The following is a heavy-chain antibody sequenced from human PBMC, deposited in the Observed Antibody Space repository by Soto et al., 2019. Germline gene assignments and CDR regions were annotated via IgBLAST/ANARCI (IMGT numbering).Heavy chain of an antibody. V-gene: IGHV4-34*01. Sequence: QVQLQQWGAGLLKPSETLSLTCAVYGGSFSGYYWNWIRQPPGKGLGWIGEISHSGSTNYNPSLKRRVTISVDTSKNQFSLKLSSVTAADTAVYYCARGGKHLAPPGYWGQGTLVTVSS. CDR2: ISHSGST. CDR3: ARGGKHLAPPGY. J-gene: IGHJ4*02. CDR1: GGSFSGYY.